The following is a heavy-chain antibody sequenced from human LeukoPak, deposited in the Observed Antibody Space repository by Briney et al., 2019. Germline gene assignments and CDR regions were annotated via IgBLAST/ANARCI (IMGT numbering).Heavy chain of an antibody. Sequence: GGSLRLSCAASGFTFSYYSMNWVRQAPGKGLEWVSSISGSRSYIYYADSVKGRFTISRDNAKNALYLQMDSLRAEDTAVYFCARFSEVYYYVDVWGTGTTVTVSS. D-gene: IGHD2/OR15-2a*01. CDR3: ARFSEVYYYVDV. V-gene: IGHV3-21*01. CDR2: ISGSRSYI. J-gene: IGHJ6*03. CDR1: GFTFSYYS.